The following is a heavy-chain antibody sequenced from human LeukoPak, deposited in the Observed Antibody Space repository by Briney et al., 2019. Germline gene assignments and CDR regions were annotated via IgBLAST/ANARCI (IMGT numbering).Heavy chain of an antibody. CDR2: INAGNGNT. J-gene: IGHJ5*02. Sequence: ASVKVSCKASGYTFTSYAMHWVRQAPGQRLEWMGWINAGNGNTKYSQKFQGRVTITRDTSASTAYMELRSLRSDDTAVYYCARIVYDFWSGYWRFDPWGQGTLVTVSS. V-gene: IGHV1-3*01. D-gene: IGHD3-3*01. CDR3: ARIVYDFWSGYWRFDP. CDR1: GYTFTSYA.